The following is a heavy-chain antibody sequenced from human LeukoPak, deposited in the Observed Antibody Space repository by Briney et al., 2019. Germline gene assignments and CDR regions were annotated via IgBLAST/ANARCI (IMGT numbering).Heavy chain of an antibody. CDR3: ARDNGVVHGVYYMDV. V-gene: IGHV3-7*01. J-gene: IGHJ6*03. Sequence: GGSLRLSCAASGYTFSSYWMTWVRQAPGKGLEWVADIKQDGSEKLYVNSVRGRFTISRDNAKMSLFLQMNSLRAEDTAVYYSARDNGVVHGVYYMDVWGKGTTVTVS. D-gene: IGHD3-3*01. CDR2: IKQDGSEK. CDR1: GYTFSSYW.